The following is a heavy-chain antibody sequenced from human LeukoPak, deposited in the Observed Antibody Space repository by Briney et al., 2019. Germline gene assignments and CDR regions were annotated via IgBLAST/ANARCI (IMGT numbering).Heavy chain of an antibody. CDR3: ARERPAAMPVDY. V-gene: IGHV3-21*01. CDR1: GFTFSSYS. D-gene: IGHD2-2*01. CDR2: ISSSSSYI. J-gene: IGHJ4*02. Sequence: GGSLRLSCAASGFTFSSYSMNWVRQAPGKGLEWVSSISSSSSYIYYADSVKGRLTISRDNAKNSLYLQMNSLRAEDTAVYYCARERPAAMPVDYWGQGTLVTVSS.